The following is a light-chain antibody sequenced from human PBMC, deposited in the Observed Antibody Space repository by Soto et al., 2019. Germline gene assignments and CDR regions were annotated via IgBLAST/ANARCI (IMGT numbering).Light chain of an antibody. V-gene: IGLV1-40*01. CDR1: SSNIGAGYD. J-gene: IGLJ1*01. CDR2: GNS. CDR3: QSYYSSLSVYV. Sequence: QSVLTQPPSVSGAPGQRVTISCTGSSSNIGAGYDVHWYQQLPGTAPKLLIYGNSNRPSGDPDRFSGSKSGTSASLAISGFQADDEADDWYQSYYSSLSVYVFGTGTKLTVL.